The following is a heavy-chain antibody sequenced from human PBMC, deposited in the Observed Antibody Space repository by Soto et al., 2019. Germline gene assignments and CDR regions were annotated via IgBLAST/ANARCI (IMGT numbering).Heavy chain of an antibody. CDR1: GGTFDNYA. Sequence: GASVKVSCKAAGGTFDNYAVSWVRQAPGQGLEWMGGIIPMFETVNYAQRFQGRLTIAAEESTSTAYMELTSLTFADTAIFFCARGLRTGNYGMDVWGQGTTVTVSS. D-gene: IGHD2-15*01. CDR2: IIPMFETV. J-gene: IGHJ6*02. CDR3: ARGLRTGNYGMDV. V-gene: IGHV1-69*13.